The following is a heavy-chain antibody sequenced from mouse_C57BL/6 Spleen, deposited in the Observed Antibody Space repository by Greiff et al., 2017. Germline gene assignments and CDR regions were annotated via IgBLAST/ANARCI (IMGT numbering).Heavy chain of an antibody. D-gene: IGHD1-1*01. CDR3: AREDNLLRYFAY. V-gene: IGHV1-54*01. CDR2: INPGSGGT. J-gene: IGHJ3*01. Sequence: VQLQQSGAELVRPGTSVKVSCKASGYAFTNYLIEWVKQRPGQGLEWIGVINPGSGGTNYNEKFKGKATLTADKSSSTAYMQLSSLTSEDSAVYFCAREDNLLRYFAYWGQGTLVTVSA. CDR1: GYAFTNYL.